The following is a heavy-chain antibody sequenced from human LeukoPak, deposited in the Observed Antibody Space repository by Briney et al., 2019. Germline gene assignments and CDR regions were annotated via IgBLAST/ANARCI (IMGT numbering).Heavy chain of an antibody. CDR1: GFTFSSYS. CDR3: ARDVGADGSAFDI. CDR2: ISSSSSYI. J-gene: IGHJ3*02. Sequence: PRGSLRLSCAASGFTFSSYSMNWVRQAPGKGLEWVSSISSSSSYIYYADSVKGRFTISRDNAKNSLYLQMNSLRAEDTAVYYCARDVGADGSAFDIWGQGTMVTVSS. V-gene: IGHV3-21*01.